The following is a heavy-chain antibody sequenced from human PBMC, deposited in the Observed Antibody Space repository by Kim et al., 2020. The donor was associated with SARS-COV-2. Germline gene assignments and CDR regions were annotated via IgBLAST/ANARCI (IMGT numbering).Heavy chain of an antibody. Sequence: GGSLRLSCAASGFTVGDYAMHWVRQAPGKGLEWVSGISWNSDSIGYADSVKGRFTTSRDNAKNSLYLQMNSLRAEDTALYYCAKDIGYNSNWYNGEYYYYGMDVWGQGTTVTVSS. V-gene: IGHV3-9*01. CDR1: GFTVGDYA. CDR3: AKDIGYNSNWYNGEYYYYGMDV. D-gene: IGHD6-13*01. J-gene: IGHJ6*02. CDR2: ISWNSDSI.